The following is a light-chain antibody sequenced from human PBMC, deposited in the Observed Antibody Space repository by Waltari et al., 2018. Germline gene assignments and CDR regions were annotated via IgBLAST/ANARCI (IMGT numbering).Light chain of an antibody. CDR1: GSNIGSNY. Sequence: QSVLTQPPSVSAAPGQRVTISCSGSGSNIGSNYVSWYQHFPGTAPKLLIYNSNQRPSGIPDRFSGSTSDTSATLAITGLQTGDEADYHCGVWDSSLSSVVFGGGTKLTVL. CDR2: NSN. J-gene: IGLJ2*01. CDR3: GVWDSSLSSVV. V-gene: IGLV1-51*01.